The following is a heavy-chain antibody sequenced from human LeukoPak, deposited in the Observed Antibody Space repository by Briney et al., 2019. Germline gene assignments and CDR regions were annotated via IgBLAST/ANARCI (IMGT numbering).Heavy chain of an antibody. V-gene: IGHV5-51*01. CDR1: GYSFTSYW. Sequence: GESLKISCKGSGYSFTSYWIGWVRQIPGKGLEWMGFIYPGDSDTKYSPSFQGQVTISADKSISAAYLQWSSLKASDTAIYYCALRKYSYGLDYWGQGTLVTVSS. CDR3: ALRKYSYGLDY. D-gene: IGHD5-18*01. CDR2: IYPGDSDT. J-gene: IGHJ4*02.